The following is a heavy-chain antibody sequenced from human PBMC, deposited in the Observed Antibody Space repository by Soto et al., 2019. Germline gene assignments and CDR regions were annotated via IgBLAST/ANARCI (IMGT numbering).Heavy chain of an antibody. CDR2: ISAYNGNK. CDR1: GYTFTSYG. V-gene: IGHV1-18*01. CDR3: ARDAAIGMNDY. D-gene: IGHD1-20*01. Sequence: QVQLVQSGAEVKKPGASVKVSCKASGYTFTSYGISWVRQAPGQGLEWMGWISAYNGNKKYAQKVQGRVTMTTDTSTTTAYMEVRSLRSDDTAVYYCARDAAIGMNDYWGQGTLVPVSS. J-gene: IGHJ4*02.